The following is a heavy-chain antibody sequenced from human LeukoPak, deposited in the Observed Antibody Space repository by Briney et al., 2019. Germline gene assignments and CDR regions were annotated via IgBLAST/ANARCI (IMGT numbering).Heavy chain of an antibody. J-gene: IGHJ4*02. D-gene: IGHD3-22*01. CDR2: IYTSGST. CDR3: ARKLYYDSSGYLPEAYFDY. CDR1: GGSISSYY. Sequence: PSETLSLTCTVSGGSISSYYWSWIRQPAGKGLEWIGRIYTSGSTNYNPSLKSRVTISVDTSKNQFSLKLSSVTAADTAVYYCARKLYYDSSGYLPEAYFDYWGQGTLVTVSS. V-gene: IGHV4-4*07.